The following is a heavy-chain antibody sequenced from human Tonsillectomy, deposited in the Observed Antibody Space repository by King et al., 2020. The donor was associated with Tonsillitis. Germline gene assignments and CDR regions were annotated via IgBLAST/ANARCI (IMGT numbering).Heavy chain of an antibody. V-gene: IGHV3-30-3*01. J-gene: IGHJ4*02. D-gene: IGHD4-23*01. CDR1: GFTFSAYA. CDR2: ISYDGYNK. Sequence: VQLVESGGGVVRPGRSLRLSCAASGFTFSAYAMHWVRQAPGKGLEWVAVISYDGYNKYYADSVKGRFTISRDNSKNTVHLQMNSLGPEDTAVYYCARDPIRYGGASDLWDVDYWGQGTLVTVAS. CDR3: ARDPIRYGGASDLWDVDY.